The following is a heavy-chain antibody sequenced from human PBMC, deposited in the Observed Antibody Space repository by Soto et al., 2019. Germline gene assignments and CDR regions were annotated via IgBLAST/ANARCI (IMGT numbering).Heavy chain of an antibody. CDR2: IFHDGNT. CDR1: GASIGSGGW. V-gene: IGHV4-4*02. J-gene: IGHJ5*02. CDR3: ARHEGWTGPDQ. Sequence: SDPLSLTCAVSGASIGSGGWWSWVRQPPGKGLEWIAEIFHDGNTNYSPSLKSRVTISVDKSQNQFSLNVYSVTAADTAVYYCARHEGWTGPDQWGQGTLVTVSS. D-gene: IGHD2-8*02.